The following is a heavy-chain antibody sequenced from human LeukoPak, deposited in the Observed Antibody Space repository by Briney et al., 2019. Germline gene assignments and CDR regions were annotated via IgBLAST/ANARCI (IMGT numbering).Heavy chain of an antibody. CDR3: VRTPPNWGFDY. Sequence: ASVKVSCKASGYTFTSHDINWVRQATGQGLEWMGWMSPNSGDTGYAQKFQGRVTMTSDSSVSTAYMELSSLRSEDTAIYYCVRTPPNWGFDYWGQGTLVTVSS. V-gene: IGHV1-8*01. CDR2: MSPNSGDT. J-gene: IGHJ4*02. D-gene: IGHD7-27*01. CDR1: GYTFTSHD.